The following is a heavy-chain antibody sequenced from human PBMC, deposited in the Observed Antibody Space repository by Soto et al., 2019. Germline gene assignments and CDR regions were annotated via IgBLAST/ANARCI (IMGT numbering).Heavy chain of an antibody. CDR2: IKSKSDGGTT. CDR1: GFTFSSYS. CDR3: TTVFDISGPL. J-gene: IGHJ4*02. Sequence: GGSLRLSCAASGFTFSSYSMNWVRQAPGKGLEWVGRIKSKSDGGTTDYAAPVKGRFTISRDDSKNTLFLQMNSLKTEDTAVYYCTTVFDISGPLWGQGTLVTVSS. D-gene: IGHD6-19*01. V-gene: IGHV3-15*07.